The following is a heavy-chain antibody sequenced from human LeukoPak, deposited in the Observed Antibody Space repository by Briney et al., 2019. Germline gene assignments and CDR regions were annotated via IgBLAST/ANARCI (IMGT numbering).Heavy chain of an antibody. J-gene: IGHJ5*01. V-gene: IGHV3-48*01. CDR3: ARQHYYYSSGGQFES. CDR2: ISSGSSTI. D-gene: IGHD3-10*01. CDR1: GFTFSSHS. Sequence: GGSLRLSCTASGFTFSSHSMNWVRQAPGKGLEWVSYISSGSSTIYYADSVKGRFTISRDNAKNSLYLQMDSLRAEDTAVYYCARQHYYYSSGGQFESWGRGTLVTVSS.